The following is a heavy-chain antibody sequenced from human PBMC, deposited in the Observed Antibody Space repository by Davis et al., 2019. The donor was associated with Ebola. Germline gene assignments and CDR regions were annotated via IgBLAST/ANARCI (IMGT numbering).Heavy chain of an antibody. D-gene: IGHD6-19*01. V-gene: IGHV1-3*01. Sequence: AASVKVSCKASGFTLTNYAIHWVRQAPGQRLEWMGRVHGGNGNTKYSQRFQGRVTITTDTSASTVYLDLTSLRSDDTAVFYCARASFGYNSGWYADYWGPGSLVTVSS. CDR2: VHGGNGNT. CDR1: GFTLTNYA. J-gene: IGHJ4*02. CDR3: ARASFGYNSGWYADY.